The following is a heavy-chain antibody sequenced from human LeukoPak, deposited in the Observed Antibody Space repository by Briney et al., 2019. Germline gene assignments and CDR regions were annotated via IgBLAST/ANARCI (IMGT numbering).Heavy chain of an antibody. J-gene: IGHJ4*02. V-gene: IGHV1-24*01. D-gene: IGHD6-19*01. Sequence: ASVKVSCKVSGYTLTELSMHWVRQAHGKGLEWMGGFDPEDGETIYAQKFQGRVTMTEDTSTDTAYMELSSLRSEDTAVYYCATVTSAVAGTGNYFDYWGQGTLVTVSS. CDR1: GYTLTELS. CDR2: FDPEDGET. CDR3: ATVTSAVAGTGNYFDY.